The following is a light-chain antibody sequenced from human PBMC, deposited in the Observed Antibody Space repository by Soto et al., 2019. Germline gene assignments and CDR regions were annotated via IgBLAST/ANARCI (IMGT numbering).Light chain of an antibody. CDR1: SIDVGNYIF. Sequence: QSVLTQPRSVSGSPGQSVTLSCTGTSIDVGNYIFVSWYQQYPGKAPKLLIYDVSRRPSGVPDRFSGSKSGNTASLTISGLQPEDEAEYYCCSYAGSHTGXFGTGTKVTV. CDR2: DVS. J-gene: IGLJ1*01. V-gene: IGLV2-11*01. CDR3: CSYAGSHTGX.